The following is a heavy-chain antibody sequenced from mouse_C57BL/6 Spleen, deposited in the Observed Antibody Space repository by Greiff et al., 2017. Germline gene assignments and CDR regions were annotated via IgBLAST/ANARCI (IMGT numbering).Heavy chain of an antibody. Sequence: VQLKQSGAELVRPGASVKLSCTASGFNIKDYYMHWVKQRPEQGLEWIGRIDPEDGDTEYAPKFQGKATMTADTSSNTAYLQLSSLTSEDTAVYYCTGYYGNYVWYFDVWGTGTTVTVSS. D-gene: IGHD2-1*01. CDR1: GFNIKDYY. V-gene: IGHV14-1*01. J-gene: IGHJ1*03. CDR3: TGYYGNYVWYFDV. CDR2: IDPEDGDT.